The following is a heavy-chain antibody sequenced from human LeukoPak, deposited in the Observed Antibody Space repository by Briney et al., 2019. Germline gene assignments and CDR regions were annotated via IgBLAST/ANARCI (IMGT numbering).Heavy chain of an antibody. Sequence: GGSLRLSYAASGFTFSSYGMHWVREAPGKGLEWVAVISYDGSNKYYADSVKGRFTISRDNSKNTLYLQMNSLRAEDTAVYYCAKSTPLDVWGKGTTVTVSS. V-gene: IGHV3-30*18. CDR1: GFTFSSYG. D-gene: IGHD2-2*01. CDR2: ISYDGSNK. CDR3: AKSTPLDV. J-gene: IGHJ6*04.